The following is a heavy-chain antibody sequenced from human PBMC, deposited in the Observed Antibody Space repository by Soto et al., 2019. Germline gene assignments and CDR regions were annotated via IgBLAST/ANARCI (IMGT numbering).Heavy chain of an antibody. J-gene: IGHJ6*02. V-gene: IGHV1-69*08. CDR2: IIPILGIA. Sequence: QVQLVQSGAEVKKPGSSVKVSCKASGGTFSSYTISWVRQAPGQGLEWMGRIIPILGIANYAQKFQGRVTITADKSTSTAYMELSSLRSEDTAVYYCARELLDKVATIRGWYYYGMDVWGQGTTVTVSS. D-gene: IGHD5-12*01. CDR3: ARELLDKVATIRGWYYYGMDV. CDR1: GGTFSSYT.